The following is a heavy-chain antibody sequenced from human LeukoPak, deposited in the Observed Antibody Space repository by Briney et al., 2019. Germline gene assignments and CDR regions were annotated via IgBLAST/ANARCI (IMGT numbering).Heavy chain of an antibody. D-gene: IGHD6-13*01. CDR1: GFDFNNYN. CDR2: ITSSGTYI. Sequence: PGGSLRLSCAASGFDFNNYNMNWVRQAPGKGLEWVSSITSSGTYIYYADSVKGRFTISRDNAKNSLYLQMNSLRAEDTAVYYCARDPKGAAAGKGAYWGQGTLVTVSS. J-gene: IGHJ4*02. V-gene: IGHV3-21*01. CDR3: ARDPKGAAAGKGAY.